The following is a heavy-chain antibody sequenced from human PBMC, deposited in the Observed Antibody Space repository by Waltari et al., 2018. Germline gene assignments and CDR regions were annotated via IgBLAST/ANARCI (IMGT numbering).Heavy chain of an antibody. D-gene: IGHD6-19*01. CDR1: GGSISSSNW. V-gene: IGHV4-4*02. CDR2: IYHSGST. CDR3: ARDLPAVAGTRGYYFDY. Sequence: QVQLQESGPGLVKPSGTLSLTCAVSGGSISSSNWWSWVRQPPGKGLEWIGEIYHSGSTNSNPALKSRVTISVDKSKNQFSLQRSSVTAADTAVYYCARDLPAVAGTRGYYFDYWGQGTLVTVSS. J-gene: IGHJ4*02.